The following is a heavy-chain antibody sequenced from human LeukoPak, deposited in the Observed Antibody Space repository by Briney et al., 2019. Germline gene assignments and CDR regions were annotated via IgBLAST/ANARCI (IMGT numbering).Heavy chain of an antibody. CDR2: IYYSGST. Sequence: SETLSLTCTVSGGSISSYYWSWIRQPPGKGLEWIGYIYYSGSTNYNPSLKSRVTISVDTSQNQFSLKLSSVTAADTAVYYCARGMTVTTSIYFDYWGQGTLVTVSS. CDR1: GGSISSYY. V-gene: IGHV4-59*01. D-gene: IGHD4-17*01. CDR3: ARGMTVTTSIYFDY. J-gene: IGHJ4*02.